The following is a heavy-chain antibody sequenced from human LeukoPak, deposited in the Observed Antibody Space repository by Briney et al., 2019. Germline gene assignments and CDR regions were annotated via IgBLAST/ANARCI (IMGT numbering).Heavy chain of an antibody. CDR1: GGAIRSGNYY. V-gene: IGHV4-30-2*02. Sequence: SETLSLTCTVSGGAIRSGNYYWSWIRQPAGKGLEWIGYIYHGENTYYNPSLRSRVAISADRSKNQFSLKVTSVTAADTAVYYCARWTSCGGDCHILDYWGQGILVTVSS. CDR2: IYHGENT. D-gene: IGHD2-21*02. J-gene: IGHJ4*02. CDR3: ARWTSCGGDCHILDY.